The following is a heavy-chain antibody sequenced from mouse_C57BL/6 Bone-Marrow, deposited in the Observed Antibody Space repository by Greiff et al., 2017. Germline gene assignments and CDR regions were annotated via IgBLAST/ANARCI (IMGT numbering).Heavy chain of an antibody. CDR3: ARPYSNYNYAMDY. D-gene: IGHD2-5*01. J-gene: IGHJ4*01. CDR1: GYTFTSYW. Sequence: QVQLQQPGAELVKPGASVKLSCKASGYTFTSYWMQWVKQRPGQGLEWIGEIDPSDIYTNYNQKFKGKATLTVDTSSSTAYMQLSSLTSEDSAVYYCARPYSNYNYAMDYWGQGTSGTVSS. V-gene: IGHV1-50*01. CDR2: IDPSDIYT.